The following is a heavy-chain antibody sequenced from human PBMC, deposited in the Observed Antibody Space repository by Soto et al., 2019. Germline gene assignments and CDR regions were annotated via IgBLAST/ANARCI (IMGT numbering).Heavy chain of an antibody. V-gene: IGHV1-18*01. CDR1: GYTFTTYA. CDR3: TRDGPPFDY. CDR2: ISAYNGNT. Sequence: QVQLVQSGAELKKPGASVKVSCKASGYTFTTYAISWVRQAPGQGLEWMGWISAYNGNTNYAQNHQGRVTMTTDTSTSTADMELRSLRSDDTAVYYCTRDGPPFDYWGQGTLVTVSS. J-gene: IGHJ4*02.